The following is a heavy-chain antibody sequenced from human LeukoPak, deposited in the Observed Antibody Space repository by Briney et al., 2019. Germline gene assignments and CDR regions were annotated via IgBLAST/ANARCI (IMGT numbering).Heavy chain of an antibody. Sequence: PGGSLRLSCAASGFTFSSYSMNWVRQAPGKGLEWVSYISSSSSTIYYADSVKGRFTISRDNAKNSLYLQMNSLRDEDTAVYYCAGDRSDKRNDAFDIWGQGTMVTVSS. V-gene: IGHV3-48*02. CDR2: ISSSSSTI. CDR1: GFTFSSYS. J-gene: IGHJ3*02. CDR3: AGDRSDKRNDAFDI.